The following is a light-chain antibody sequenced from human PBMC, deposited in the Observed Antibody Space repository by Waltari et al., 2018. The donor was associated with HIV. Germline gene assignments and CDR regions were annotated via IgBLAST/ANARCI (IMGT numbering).Light chain of an antibody. CDR3: GRWDTRLSAWV. CDR1: ESNIVNTY. V-gene: IGLV1-51*02. CDR2: ENN. J-gene: IGLJ3*02. Sequence: QSVLTQPPSVSAAPAQKFTISCSGSESNIVNTYISRSQQLPGTARKDLMLENNKRDSGARDRFAGSKSDTSATLASTGRRPGDEAYYYCGRWDTRLSAWVFGGGTKLSVL.